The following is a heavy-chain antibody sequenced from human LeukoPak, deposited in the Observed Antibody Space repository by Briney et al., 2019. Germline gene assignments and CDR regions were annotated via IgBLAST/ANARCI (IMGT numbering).Heavy chain of an antibody. CDR3: ARLFRIGRKDAFDI. J-gene: IGHJ3*02. D-gene: IGHD2-15*01. V-gene: IGHV1-8*03. CDR1: GYTFTIYD. CDR2: MNPNSGNT. Sequence: GASVKVSCKASGYTFTIYDINRLRQATGQGLEWMGWMNPNSGNTGYAQKLQGRVTITRNTSIRTAYMELSSLRSEDTAVYYCARLFRIGRKDAFDIWGQGTMVTVS.